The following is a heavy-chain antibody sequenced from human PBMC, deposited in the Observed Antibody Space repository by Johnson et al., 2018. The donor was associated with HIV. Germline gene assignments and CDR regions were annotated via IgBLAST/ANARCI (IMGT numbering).Heavy chain of an antibody. D-gene: IGHD6-19*01. CDR2: INWKGGSK. CDR3: ARGVGGAGDDAFDI. Sequence: EQLVESGGGLVQPGGSLRLSCAASGFTFDDYGMSWVRQAPGKGLAWVSGINWKGGSKGYGDSVKGRFTISRDKAKNSLYMQMNSLRAEDTALYYCARGVGGAGDDAFDIWGQGTMVTVSS. CDR1: GFTFDDYG. J-gene: IGHJ3*02. V-gene: IGHV3-20*04.